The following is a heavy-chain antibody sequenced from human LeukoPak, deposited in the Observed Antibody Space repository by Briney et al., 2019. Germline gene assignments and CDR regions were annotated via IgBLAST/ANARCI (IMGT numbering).Heavy chain of an antibody. Sequence: GRSLRLSCAASGFTFSSYGMHWVRQAPGKGLEWVAVIWYDGSNKYYADSVKGRFTISRDNSKNTLYLQMNSLRAEDTAVYYCARVAREPYYYYGMDVWGQGTTVTVSS. CDR2: IWYDGSNK. CDR1: GFTFSSYG. V-gene: IGHV3-33*01. CDR3: ARVAREPYYYYGMDV. J-gene: IGHJ6*02. D-gene: IGHD1-26*01.